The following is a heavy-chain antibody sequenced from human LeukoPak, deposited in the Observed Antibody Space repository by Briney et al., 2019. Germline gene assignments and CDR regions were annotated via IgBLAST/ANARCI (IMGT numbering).Heavy chain of an antibody. CDR1: GYTFSDYY. J-gene: IGHJ5*02. Sequence: ASVTVSCKASGYTFSDYYIHWVRQAPGQGLEGMGWINPKSGASISSQSFQGRVTLTRDTSLNTLYMEMSRPQSDDTAVYFCARGTVTTSSVLSGWFDPWGPGALVTVSS. CDR3: ARGTVTTSSVLSGWFDP. V-gene: IGHV1-2*02. D-gene: IGHD4-17*01. CDR2: INPKSGAS.